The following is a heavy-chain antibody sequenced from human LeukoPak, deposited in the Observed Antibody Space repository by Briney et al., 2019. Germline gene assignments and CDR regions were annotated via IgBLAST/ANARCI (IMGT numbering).Heavy chain of an antibody. Sequence: SETLSLTCTVSGGSISSYYWSWIRQPAGKGLEWIGRIYTSGSPNYNPSLKSRVTMSVDTSKNQSSLRLSSVTAADTAVYYCARGDYVWGSYRTYYMDVWGKGTTVTVSS. J-gene: IGHJ6*03. D-gene: IGHD3-16*02. CDR1: GGSISSYY. CDR2: IYTSGSP. CDR3: ARGDYVWGSYRTYYMDV. V-gene: IGHV4-4*07.